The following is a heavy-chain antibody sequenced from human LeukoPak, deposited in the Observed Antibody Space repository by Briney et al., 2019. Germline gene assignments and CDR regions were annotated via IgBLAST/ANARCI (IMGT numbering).Heavy chain of an antibody. V-gene: IGHV3-30*04. CDR2: ISYDGSNK. Sequence: PGGSLRLSCAASGFTFSSYAMHWVRQAPGKGLEWVAVISYDGSNKYYADSVKGRFTISRDNSKNTLYLQMNSLRAEDTAVYYCARDYCSGGSCYLSWEMYDNAHDAFDIWGQGTMVTVSS. CDR1: GFTFSSYA. D-gene: IGHD2-15*01. J-gene: IGHJ3*02. CDR3: ARDYCSGGSCYLSWEMYDNAHDAFDI.